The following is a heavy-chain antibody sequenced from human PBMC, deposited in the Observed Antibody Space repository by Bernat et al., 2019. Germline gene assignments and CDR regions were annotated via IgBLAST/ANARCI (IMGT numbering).Heavy chain of an antibody. Sequence: VQLVESGGGLVKPGGSLRLSCAASGFTFSSYSMNWVRQAPGKGLEWVAIVWDDGRSKYYADSVKGRFTISRDNSKNTLYLQLNSLRAEDTAVYYCARSPNCSGGSCSDYFDYWGQGTLVTVSS. D-gene: IGHD2-15*01. CDR1: GFTFSSYS. V-gene: IGHV3-33*08. CDR2: VWDDGRSK. CDR3: ARSPNCSGGSCSDYFDY. J-gene: IGHJ4*02.